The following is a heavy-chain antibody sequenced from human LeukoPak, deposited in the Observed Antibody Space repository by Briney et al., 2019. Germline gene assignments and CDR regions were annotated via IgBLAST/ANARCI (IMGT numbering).Heavy chain of an antibody. J-gene: IGHJ3*02. D-gene: IGHD6-19*01. CDR1: GYTFTSYG. CDR2: ISAYNGNT. Sequence: ASVKVSCKASGYTFTSYGTSWVRQAPGQGLEWMGWISAYNGNTNYAQKLQGRVTMTTDTSTSTAYMELRSLRSDDTAVYYCARGSSGWYGDAFVIWGQGTMVTVSS. CDR3: ARGSSGWYGDAFVI. V-gene: IGHV1-18*01.